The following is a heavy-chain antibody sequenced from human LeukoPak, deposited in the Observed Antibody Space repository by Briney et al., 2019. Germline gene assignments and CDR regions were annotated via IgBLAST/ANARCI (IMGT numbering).Heavy chain of an antibody. CDR1: GFTFSSYW. D-gene: IGHD4-17*01. Sequence: PGGSLRLSCAASGFTFSSYWMHWVRQAPGKGLVWVSRINSDGSSTSYADSVKGRFTISRDNAKNTLYLQMNSLRAEDTAVYYCAAVTTSFRGAFDIWGQGTMVTVSS. CDR3: AAVTTSFRGAFDI. CDR2: INSDGSST. V-gene: IGHV3-74*01. J-gene: IGHJ3*02.